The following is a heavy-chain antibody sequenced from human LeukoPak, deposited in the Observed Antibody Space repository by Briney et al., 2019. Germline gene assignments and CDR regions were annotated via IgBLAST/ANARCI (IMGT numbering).Heavy chain of an antibody. CDR2: INTNTGSP. Sequence: ASVKVSCKASGYTFSDFAVNWVRQAPGQGLEWMGWINTNTGSPTYAQGFTGRFVFSLDTSVNTAYLQINSLKADDTAIYYCARETAMASNWFDPWGQRTLVTVSS. CDR1: GYTFSDFA. J-gene: IGHJ5*02. D-gene: IGHD2-21*02. CDR3: ARETAMASNWFDP. V-gene: IGHV7-4-1*02.